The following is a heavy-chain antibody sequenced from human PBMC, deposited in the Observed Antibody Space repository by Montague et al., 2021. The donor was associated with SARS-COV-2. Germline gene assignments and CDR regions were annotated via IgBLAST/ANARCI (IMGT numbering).Heavy chain of an antibody. Sequence: SETLSLTCTVPSDSINSYYWGWIRQPPGKRLEWLGYVYSSGTTNYNPPLNSRIAISVDTSKNQFTLRLDSVTAADTAIYYCATLTQSNGDFWGQGALVTVS. CDR1: SDSINSYY. D-gene: IGHD4/OR15-4a*01. CDR2: VYSSGTT. J-gene: IGHJ4*02. CDR3: ATLTQSNGDF. V-gene: IGHV4-4*08.